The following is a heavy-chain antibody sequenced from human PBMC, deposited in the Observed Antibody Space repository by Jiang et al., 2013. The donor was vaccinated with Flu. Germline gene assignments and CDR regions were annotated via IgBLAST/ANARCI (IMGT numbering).Heavy chain of an antibody. CDR1: GFSLNTTGMC. V-gene: IGHV2-70*01. D-gene: IGHD5/OR15-5a*01. J-gene: IGHJ4*02. Sequence: KPTQTLTLTCSFSGFSLNTTGMCVSWIRQPPGKALEWLALIDWADDKYYRTSLKTRLTISKGTSKNQVVLTMTNMDPLDIATYYCARMVASVSSYYFDYWGQGTQVPVSS. CDR2: IDWADDK. CDR3: ARMVASVSSYYFDY.